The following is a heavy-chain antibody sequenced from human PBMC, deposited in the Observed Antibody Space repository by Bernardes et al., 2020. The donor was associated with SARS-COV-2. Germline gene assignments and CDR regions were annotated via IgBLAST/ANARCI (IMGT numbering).Heavy chain of an antibody. V-gene: IGHV4-34*01. Sequence: SETLSLTCAVYGGSFSSHYWAWIRQPPGRGLEWVGEINHSGSSTYNPSLKSRVTMPVDPSKMQFSLKLTSVNAADTAVYYCARGASFGFLSGYSFGRGGPFDPWGQGVLVTVSS. CDR1: GGSFSSHY. CDR3: ARGASFGFLSGYSFGRGGPFDP. D-gene: IGHD3-3*01. CDR2: INHSGSS. J-gene: IGHJ5*02.